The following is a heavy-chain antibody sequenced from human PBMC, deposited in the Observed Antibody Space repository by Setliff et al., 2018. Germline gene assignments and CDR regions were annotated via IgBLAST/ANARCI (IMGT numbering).Heavy chain of an antibody. Sequence: TLSLTCTVSGASLRSGSAYWGWLRQSAGKGLEWLGRIYTDGTTNYSPSVKSRVTISSDTSKNVFSLMLTSVTAADTAVYYCARRDGSIIYREFFDYWGQGALVTVSS. CDR1: GASLRSGSAY. CDR3: ARRDGSIIYREFFDY. D-gene: IGHD3-10*01. J-gene: IGHJ4*02. V-gene: IGHV4-61*02. CDR2: IYTDGTT.